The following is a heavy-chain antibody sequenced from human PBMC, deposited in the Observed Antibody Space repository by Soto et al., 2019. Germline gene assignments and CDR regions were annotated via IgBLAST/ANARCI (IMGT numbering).Heavy chain of an antibody. Sequence: QVQLVQSGAEVKKPGASVKVSCKASGYTFTSYAMHWVRQAPGQRLEWMGWINAGNGNTKYSQKFQGRDTITRDTSAITDYMTLSSLRSEDTAVYYCARADYYYLGYWGQGALVNVSS. V-gene: IGHV1-3*01. CDR3: ARADYYYLGY. CDR2: INAGNGNT. CDR1: GYTFTSYA. D-gene: IGHD3-10*01. J-gene: IGHJ4*02.